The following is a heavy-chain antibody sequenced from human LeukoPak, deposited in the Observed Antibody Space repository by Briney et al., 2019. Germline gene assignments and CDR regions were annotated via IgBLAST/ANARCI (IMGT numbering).Heavy chain of an antibody. CDR2: ICTAGDI. J-gene: IGHJ6*03. Sequence: GGTLRLSCAASGFTFSNYDMHCVRQAPGKGLEWGSGICTAGDIYYSGCVKGRLTMSRENAKTSVYLQMNSLRAGETAVYYCARDRGCYHMDVWGKGTPVTISS. D-gene: IGHD6-25*01. CDR3: ARDRGCYHMDV. CDR1: GFTFSNYD. V-gene: IGHV3-13*01.